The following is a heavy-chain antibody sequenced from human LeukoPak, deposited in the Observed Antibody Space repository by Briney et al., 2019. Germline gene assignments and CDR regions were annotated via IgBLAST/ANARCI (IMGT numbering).Heavy chain of an antibody. V-gene: IGHV4-39*01. CDR1: GGSISSSSYY. Sequence: SETLSLTCTVSGGSISSSSYYWGWIRQPPGQGLEWIGSIYYSGSTYYNPSLKSRVTISVDTSKNQFSLKLSSVTAADTAVYYCASTPLRYDFWSGYSMYYFDYWGQGTLVTVSS. J-gene: IGHJ4*02. D-gene: IGHD3-3*01. CDR2: IYYSGST. CDR3: ASTPLRYDFWSGYSMYYFDY.